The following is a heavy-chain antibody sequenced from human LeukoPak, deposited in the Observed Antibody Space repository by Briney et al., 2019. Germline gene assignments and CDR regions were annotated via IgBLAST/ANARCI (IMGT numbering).Heavy chain of an antibody. CDR1: GYTFTSYG. V-gene: IGHV1-2*02. Sequence: ASVKVSCKASGYTFTSYGISWVRQAPGQGLEWMGWINPNSGGTNYAQKFQGRVTMTRDTSISTAYMELSRLRSDDTAVYYCARDNVDILTGYSPFDYWGQGTLVTVSS. J-gene: IGHJ4*02. CDR3: ARDNVDILTGYSPFDY. D-gene: IGHD3-9*01. CDR2: INPNSGGT.